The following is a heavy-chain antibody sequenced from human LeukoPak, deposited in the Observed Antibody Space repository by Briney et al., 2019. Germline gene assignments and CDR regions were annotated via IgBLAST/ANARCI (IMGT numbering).Heavy chain of an antibody. CDR2: ISFSGSTI. D-gene: IGHD3-10*01. CDR3: ARGNFYSGSGSSPLDY. V-gene: IGHV3-48*04. J-gene: IGHJ4*02. Sequence: GGSLRLSCAASGFTFSSYGMSWVRQAPGKGLEWVSYISFSGSTIYYADSVKGRFTISRDNAKNTLFLQMNSLGAEDSAVYYCARGNFYSGSGSSPLDYWGQGTLVTVSS. CDR1: GFTFSSYG.